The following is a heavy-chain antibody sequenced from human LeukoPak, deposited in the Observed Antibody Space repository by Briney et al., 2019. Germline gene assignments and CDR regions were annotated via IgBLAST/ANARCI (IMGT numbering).Heavy chain of an antibody. Sequence: PGGSLRLSCAASGFTFSSYSMNWVRQAPGKGLEWVSYISSDSSTIYYADSVKGRFTISRDNGEMSLYLQMNSLRAEDTAVYYCARDQRSYYYNYWGQGTLVTVSS. CDR2: ISSDSSTI. CDR1: GFTFSSYS. D-gene: IGHD3-10*01. CDR3: ARDQRSYYYNY. J-gene: IGHJ4*02. V-gene: IGHV3-48*04.